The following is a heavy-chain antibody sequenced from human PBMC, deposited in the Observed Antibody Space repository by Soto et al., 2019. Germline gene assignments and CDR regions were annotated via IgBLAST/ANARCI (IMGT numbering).Heavy chain of an antibody. D-gene: IGHD6-13*01. CDR3: VTNNNIAISWYIPDSYYYGMDV. CDR1: GGTFSSYA. CDR2: IIPIFGTA. J-gene: IGHJ6*02. V-gene: IGHV1-69*06. Sequence: QVQLVQSGAEVKKPGSSVKVSCKASGGTFSSYAISWVRQAPGQGLEWMGGIIPIFGTANYAQKFQGRVTITAAKTTSTAYMELISLSSEDTAVYYCVTNNNIAISWYIPDSYYYGMDVCGQGTTVTVSS.